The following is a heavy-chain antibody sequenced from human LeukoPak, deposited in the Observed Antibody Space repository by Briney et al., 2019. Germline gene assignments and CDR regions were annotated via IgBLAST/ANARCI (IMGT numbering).Heavy chain of an antibody. CDR3: ARESDLSHYDRTDY. J-gene: IGHJ4*02. V-gene: IGHV4-61*02. CDR2: IYTSGST. CDR1: GDSISSADYF. Sequence: SQTLSLTCTVSGDSISSADYFWSWIRQPAGKGLEWIGRIYTSGSTNYNPTLKSRVTISADTSKNQFFLKLSSVTAADTAVYYCARESDLSHYDRTDYWGQGTLVTVSS. D-gene: IGHD3-22*01.